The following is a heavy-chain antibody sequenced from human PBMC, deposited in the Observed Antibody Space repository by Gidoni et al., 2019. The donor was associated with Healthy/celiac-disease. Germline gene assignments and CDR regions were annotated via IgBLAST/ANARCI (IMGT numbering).Heavy chain of an antibody. D-gene: IGHD2-2*01. J-gene: IGHJ5*02. CDR2: FDPDDGET. CDR3: ATEDLLGAGRVVPAATWFDP. V-gene: IGHV1-24*01. CDR1: GSTLPGSS. Sequence: QVQLVQSRAEVTPPAASVRVCAEVSGSTLPGSSMHWVRQAPGNGLEWMGGFDPDDGETIYAQKFQGRVTMTEDTATDTAYMELSSLRSEDTAVYYCATEDLLGAGRVVPAATWFDPCGQGTLVTVSS.